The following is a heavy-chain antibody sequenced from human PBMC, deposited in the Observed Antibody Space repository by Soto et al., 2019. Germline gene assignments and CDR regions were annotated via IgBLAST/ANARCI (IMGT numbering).Heavy chain of an antibody. CDR3: ARTAVGATNNYYHGMDV. D-gene: IGHD1-26*01. V-gene: IGHV1-69*13. CDR2: IIPIFGTA. CDR1: GGTFSSYA. Sequence: SVKVSCKASGGTFSSYAISWVRQAPGQGLEWMGGIIPIFGTANYAQKFQGRVTITADESTSTAYMELSSLRSEDTAVYYCARTAVGATNNYYHGMDVWGQGTTVTVSS. J-gene: IGHJ6*02.